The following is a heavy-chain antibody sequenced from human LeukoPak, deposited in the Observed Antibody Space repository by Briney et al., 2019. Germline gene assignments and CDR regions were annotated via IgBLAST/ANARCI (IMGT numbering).Heavy chain of an antibody. CDR1: GYSISSGYY. CDR3: ARTTSDMVRGVMSNWFDP. CDR2: IYHSGST. J-gene: IGHJ5*02. V-gene: IGHV4-38-2*02. Sequence: KASETLSLTCTVSGYSISSGYYWGWIRQPPGKGLEWIGSIYHSGSTYYNPSLKSRVTLSVDTSKNQFSLNLSSVTAADTAVYYCARTTSDMVRGVMSNWFDPWGQGTLVTVSS. D-gene: IGHD3-10*01.